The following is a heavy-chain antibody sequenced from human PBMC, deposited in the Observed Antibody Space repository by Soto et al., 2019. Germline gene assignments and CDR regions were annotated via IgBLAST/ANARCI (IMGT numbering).Heavy chain of an antibody. J-gene: IGHJ4*02. D-gene: IGHD2-15*01. Sequence: ASLKVSCKASGYAFTNSDINWVRQAPGQGLEWMGWMNPDSGHAAYAQKFQGRVTLTTSTSTSTVYMEMRSLGSEDTAVYYCARRPHCSGGICYYGLDNWGQGTLVTVSS. CDR3: ARRPHCSGGICYYGLDN. V-gene: IGHV1-8*01. CDR2: MNPDSGHA. CDR1: GYAFTNSD.